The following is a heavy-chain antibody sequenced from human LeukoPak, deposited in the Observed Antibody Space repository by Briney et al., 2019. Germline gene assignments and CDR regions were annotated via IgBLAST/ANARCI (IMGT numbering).Heavy chain of an antibody. V-gene: IGHV4-61*01. D-gene: IGHD6-13*01. CDR1: GASVSSSSYY. CDR3: TRDQRNSWFYY. CDR2: IYYDGST. J-gene: IGHJ4*02. Sequence: SETLSLTCTVSGASVSSSSYYFSWIRQSPGKGLEWIGYIYYDGSTNYNTSLKSRVTISIDTSNNQFSPRLNSVTAADTAMYYCTRDQRNSWFYYWGLGTLVTVSS.